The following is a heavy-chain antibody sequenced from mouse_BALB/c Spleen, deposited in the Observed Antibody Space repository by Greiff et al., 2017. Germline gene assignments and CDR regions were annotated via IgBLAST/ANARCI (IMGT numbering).Heavy chain of an antibody. Sequence: QVQLQQSGPELVKPGASVKISCKASGYAFSSSWMNWVKQRPGQGLEWIGRIYPGDGDTNYNGKFKGKATLTADKSSSTAYMQLSSLTSVDSAVYFCARAGDYDYDGGFAYWGQGTLVTVSA. CDR2: IYPGDGDT. CDR1: GYAFSSSW. J-gene: IGHJ3*01. D-gene: IGHD2-4*01. CDR3: ARAGDYDYDGGFAY. V-gene: IGHV1-82*01.